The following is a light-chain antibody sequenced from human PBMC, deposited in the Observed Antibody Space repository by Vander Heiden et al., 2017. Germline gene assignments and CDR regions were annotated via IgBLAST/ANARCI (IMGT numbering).Light chain of an antibody. CDR2: RDS. Sequence: SYELTQPLSVSVALGQTARITCGGNNIGSKNVHWYQQKPGQAPVLVIYRDSNRPSGIPERFSGSNSGNTATPTISRAQAGDEADYYCQVWDSSTKGYVFGTGTKVTVL. CDR1: NIGSKN. CDR3: QVWDSSTKGYV. J-gene: IGLJ1*01. V-gene: IGLV3-9*01.